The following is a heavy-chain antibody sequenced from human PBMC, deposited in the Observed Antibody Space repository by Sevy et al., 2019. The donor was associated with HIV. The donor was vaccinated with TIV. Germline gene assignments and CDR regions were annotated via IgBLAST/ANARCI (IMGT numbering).Heavy chain of an antibody. CDR3: ASGSLDSTGYPFDY. Sequence: GGSLRLSCAASGFTFSSYEMNWVRQAPGKGLEWVSYISSSGSTIYYADFVKGRFTISRDNAKNSLYLQMHSLRAEDTAVYYCASGSLDSTGYPFDYWGQGTLVTVSS. CDR2: ISSSGSTI. CDR1: GFTFSSYE. J-gene: IGHJ4*02. V-gene: IGHV3-48*03. D-gene: IGHD3-22*01.